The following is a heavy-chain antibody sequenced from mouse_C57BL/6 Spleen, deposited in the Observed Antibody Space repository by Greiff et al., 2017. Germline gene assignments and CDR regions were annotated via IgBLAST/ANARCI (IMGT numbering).Heavy chain of an antibody. CDR2: INPGSGGT. CDR3: ARSNYDYFLAY. Sequence: QVQLQQSGAELVRPGTSVKVSCKASGYAFTNYLIEWVKQRPGQGLEWIGVINPGSGGTNYNEKFKGKATLTADKSSSTAYMQLSSLTSEDSAVYFCARSNYDYFLAYWGQGTLVTVSA. CDR1: GYAFTNYL. J-gene: IGHJ3*01. V-gene: IGHV1-54*01. D-gene: IGHD2-4*01.